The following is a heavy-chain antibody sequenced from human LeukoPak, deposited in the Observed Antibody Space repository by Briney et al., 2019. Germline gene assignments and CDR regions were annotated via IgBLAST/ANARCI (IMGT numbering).Heavy chain of an antibody. CDR3: AKGRQWELLSGLDY. J-gene: IGHJ4*02. CDR1: GFTFDDYT. CDR2: ISWDGGST. V-gene: IGHV3-43*01. D-gene: IGHD1-26*01. Sequence: GGSLRLSCAASGFTFDDYTMHWVRQAPGKGLEWVSLISWDGGSTYYADSVKGRFTISRDNSKNTLYLQMNSLRAEDTAVYYCAKGRQWELLSGLDYWGQGTLVTVSS.